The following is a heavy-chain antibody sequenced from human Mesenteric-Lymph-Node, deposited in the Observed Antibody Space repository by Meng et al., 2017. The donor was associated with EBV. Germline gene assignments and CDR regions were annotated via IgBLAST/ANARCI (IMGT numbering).Heavy chain of an antibody. D-gene: IGHD4-17*01. V-gene: IGHV1-46*01. CDR2: FNPNSGRT. J-gene: IGHJ4*02. Sequence: QVQLVQSGAEVKKPGASVTISCKTSGYTFSSYYVDWVRQVPGQGPEWMVIFNPNSGRTTYAPKFQGRVTMTGDPSTSTVYMELTSLRSEDTAMYYCARQWGDYGDYDYWGQGTLVTVSS. CDR3: ARQWGDYGDYDY. CDR1: GYTFSSYY.